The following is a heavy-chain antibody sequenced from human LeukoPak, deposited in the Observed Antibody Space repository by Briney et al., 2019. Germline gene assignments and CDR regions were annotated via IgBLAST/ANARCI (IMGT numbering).Heavy chain of an antibody. D-gene: IGHD2-15*01. CDR3: VNVLVVVAAAPHFDY. CDR2: IRYDGSNK. CDR1: GFTFSSYG. J-gene: IGHJ4*02. Sequence: GGSLRLSCAASGFTFSSYGMHWVRQAPGKGLEWVAFIRYDGSNKYYADSVKGRFTISRDNSKNTLYLQMNSLRAEDTAVYYCVNVLVVVAAAPHFDYWGQGTLVTVSS. V-gene: IGHV3-30*02.